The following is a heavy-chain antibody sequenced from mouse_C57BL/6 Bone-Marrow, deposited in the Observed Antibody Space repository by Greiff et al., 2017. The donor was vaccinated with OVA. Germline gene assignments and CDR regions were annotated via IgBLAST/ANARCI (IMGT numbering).Heavy chain of an antibody. J-gene: IGHJ3*01. V-gene: IGHV1-50*01. CDR2: IDPSDSYT. Sequence: QVQLKQPGAELVKPGASVKLSCKASGYTFTSYWMQWVKQRPGQGLEWIEEIDPSDSYTNYNQKFKGKATLTIDTSSSTAYMQLNSLTSEDSAVYYCEFYYDYDGFAYWGQGTLVTVSA. CDR3: EFYYDYDGFAY. CDR1: GYTFTSYW. D-gene: IGHD2-4*01.